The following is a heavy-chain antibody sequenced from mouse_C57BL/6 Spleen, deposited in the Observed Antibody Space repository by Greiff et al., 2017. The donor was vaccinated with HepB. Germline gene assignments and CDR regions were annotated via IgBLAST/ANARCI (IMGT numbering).Heavy chain of an antibody. V-gene: IGHV5-4*01. D-gene: IGHD1-1*01. CDR3: ARDPHYYGSSYRYFDV. CDR2: ISDGGSYT. Sequence: EVKLVESGGGLVKPGGSLKLSCAASGFTFSSYAMSWVRQTPEKRLEWVATISDGGSYTYYPDNVKGRFTISRDNAKNNLYLQISHLTSEDTAMYYCARDPHYYGSSYRYFDVWGTGTTVTVSS. CDR1: GFTFSSYA. J-gene: IGHJ1*03.